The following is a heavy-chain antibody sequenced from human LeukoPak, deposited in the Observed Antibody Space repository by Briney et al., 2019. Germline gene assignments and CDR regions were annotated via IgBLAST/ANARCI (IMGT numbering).Heavy chain of an antibody. Sequence: PSETLSLTCTVSGGSISSYYWSWIRQPPGKGLEWIGYIYYSGSTNYNPSLKSRVTISVDTSKNQFSLKLSSVTAADTAVYYCARSEGQRAVAGPYYYYYMDVWGKGTTVTISS. CDR2: IYYSGST. J-gene: IGHJ6*03. CDR1: GGSISSYY. D-gene: IGHD6-19*01. V-gene: IGHV4-59*01. CDR3: ARSEGQRAVAGPYYYYYMDV.